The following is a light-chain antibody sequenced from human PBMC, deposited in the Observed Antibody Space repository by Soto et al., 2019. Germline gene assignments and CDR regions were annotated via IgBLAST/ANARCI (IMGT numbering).Light chain of an antibody. J-gene: IGKJ2*01. CDR1: QSISSW. V-gene: IGKV1-5*01. CDR3: QQYNSYLYT. Sequence: DIQMTQSPSTLSASVGDRVTITCRASQSISSWLAWYQQKPGKAPKLLIYDASSLESGVPSRFSGSGSATEFTLAISNLQPDDFATYYCQQYNSYLYTFGQGTKLEIK. CDR2: DAS.